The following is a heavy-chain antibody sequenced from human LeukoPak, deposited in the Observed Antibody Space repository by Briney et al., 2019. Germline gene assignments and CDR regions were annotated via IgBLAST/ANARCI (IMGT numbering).Heavy chain of an antibody. CDR3: AKTGYSGSAYGTWYFDY. CDR1: GFTFSSNV. J-gene: IGHJ4*02. Sequence: PGGSLRLSCATSGFTFSSNVLHWVRQAPGKGLEWVAFIRYDGSNEYYADSVKGRFTISRDNSKNTLYLQMNSLRTEDTAVYYCAKTGYSGSAYGTWYFDYWGQGTLVSVSS. CDR2: IRYDGSNE. D-gene: IGHD5-12*01. V-gene: IGHV3-30*02.